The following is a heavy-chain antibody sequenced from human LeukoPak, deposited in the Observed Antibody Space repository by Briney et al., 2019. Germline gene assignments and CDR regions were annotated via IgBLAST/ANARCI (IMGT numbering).Heavy chain of an antibody. CDR2: IYPGDSDT. J-gene: IGHJ4*02. CDR3: ARQKRASAVAY. Sequence: GASLKISCKGSGYLFTSYWIGGVRQVPGKGLEGVGIIYPGDSDTRYSPSLQGQVTISVDRSISTAYLQWSSLKASDTAMYYCARQKRASAVAYWGQGTLVAVSS. V-gene: IGHV5-51*01. CDR1: GYLFTSYW. D-gene: IGHD1-26*01.